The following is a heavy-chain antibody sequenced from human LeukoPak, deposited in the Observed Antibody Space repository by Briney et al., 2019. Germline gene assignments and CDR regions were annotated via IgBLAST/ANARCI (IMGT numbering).Heavy chain of an antibody. CDR3: ARLRDGYKFDS. CDR2: ISSTSSYT. CDR1: GVTFSDYY. J-gene: IGHJ4*02. Sequence: GGSLRLSCAASGVTFSDYYMSWIRQAPGKGREWVSYISSTSSYTNYADSVKGRFTISKDNAKNLLYLQMNSLRAEDTAVYYCARLRDGYKFDSWGPGTLVTVSS. V-gene: IGHV3-11*03. D-gene: IGHD5-24*01.